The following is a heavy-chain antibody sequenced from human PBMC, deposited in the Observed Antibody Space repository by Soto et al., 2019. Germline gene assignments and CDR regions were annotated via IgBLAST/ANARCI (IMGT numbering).Heavy chain of an antibody. Sequence: GGSLRLSCAASGFTFSSYSMNWVRQAPGKGLEWVSSISSSSSYIYYADSVKGRFTISRDNSKNTLYLQMNSLRAEDTAVYYCARDIAVGANFGYFDYWGQGTLVTVSS. CDR1: GFTFSSYS. CDR3: ARDIAVGANFGYFDY. D-gene: IGHD1-26*01. CDR2: ISSSSSYI. J-gene: IGHJ4*02. V-gene: IGHV3-21*04.